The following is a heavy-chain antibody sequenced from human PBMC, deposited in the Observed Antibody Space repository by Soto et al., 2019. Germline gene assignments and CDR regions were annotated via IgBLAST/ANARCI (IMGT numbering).Heavy chain of an antibody. D-gene: IGHD2-21*02. CDR3: ARSPKGRMVTS. CDR2: ITSSGDSI. Sequence: EVQLVESGGGSVHPGGSLRLACAASGFRFSDYSMNWVRQAPGKGLEWVSYITSSGDSIYYSDSVKGRFTVSRDNAKNSLFLQMNGLRDEDTAVYYCARSPKGRMVTSWGQGTLVTVSS. V-gene: IGHV3-48*02. J-gene: IGHJ4*02. CDR1: GFRFSDYS.